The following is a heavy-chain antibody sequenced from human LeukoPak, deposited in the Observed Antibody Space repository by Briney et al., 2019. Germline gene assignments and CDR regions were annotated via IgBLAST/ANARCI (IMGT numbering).Heavy chain of an antibody. CDR3: AKDAGYYGSGPARRYYGMDV. Sequence: GGSLRLSCAASGFTFSSYGMHWVRQAPGKGLEWVAVISYDGSNKYYADSVKGRFTISRDNSKNTLYLQMNSLRAEDTAVYYCAKDAGYYGSGPARRYYGMDVWGQGTMVTVSS. CDR1: GFTFSSYG. V-gene: IGHV3-30*18. CDR2: ISYDGSNK. J-gene: IGHJ6*02. D-gene: IGHD3-10*01.